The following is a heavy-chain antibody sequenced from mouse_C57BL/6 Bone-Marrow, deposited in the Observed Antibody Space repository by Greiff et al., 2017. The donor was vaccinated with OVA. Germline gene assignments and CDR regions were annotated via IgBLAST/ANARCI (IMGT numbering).Heavy chain of an antibody. CDR2: IYPRSGNT. CDR3: ARRWLLPHWYFDV. V-gene: IGHV1-81*01. J-gene: IGHJ1*03. CDR1: GYTFTSYG. D-gene: IGHD2-3*01. Sequence: QVQLQQSGAELARPGASVKLSCKASGYTFTSYGISWVKQRTGQGLEWIGEIYPRSGNTYYNEKFKGKATLTADKSSSTAYMELRSLTSEDSAVYFCARRWLLPHWYFDVWGTGTTVTVSS.